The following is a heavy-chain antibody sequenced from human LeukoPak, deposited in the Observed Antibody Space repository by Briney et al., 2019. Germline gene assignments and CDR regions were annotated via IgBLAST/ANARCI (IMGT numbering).Heavy chain of an antibody. CDR3: ARGDIVVVPAAIEGYNWFDP. CDR1: GYTFTSYY. Sequence: GASVKVSCTASGYTFTSYYMHWVRQAPGQGLEWMGIINPSGGSTSYAQKFQGRVTMTRDMSTSTVYMELSSLRSEDTAVYYCARGDIVVVPAAIEGYNWFDPWGQGTLVTVFS. J-gene: IGHJ5*02. V-gene: IGHV1-46*01. CDR2: INPSGGST. D-gene: IGHD2-2*01.